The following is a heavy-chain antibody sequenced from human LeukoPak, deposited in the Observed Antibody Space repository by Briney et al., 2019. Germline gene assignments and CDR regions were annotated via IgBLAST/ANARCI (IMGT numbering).Heavy chain of an antibody. Sequence: PGGSLRLSCAASGFTFSSYWMSWVRQAPGKGLEWVANIKEDGSEKHYVDSVKGRFTISRDNAKNSLYLQMNSLRAEDTAVYYCAKHGQRHAFDIWGQGTMVTVSS. CDR2: IKEDGSEK. V-gene: IGHV3-7*03. J-gene: IGHJ3*02. CDR1: GFTFSSYW. CDR3: AKHGQRHAFDI. D-gene: IGHD1-1*01.